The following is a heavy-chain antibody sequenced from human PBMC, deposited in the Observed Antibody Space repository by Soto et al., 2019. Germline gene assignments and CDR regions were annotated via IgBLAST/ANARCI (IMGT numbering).Heavy chain of an antibody. CDR3: ARSQLED. Sequence: QVQLVQSGAEVKKPGASVKVSCKASGYTFTYYAIHWVRQAPGQRLEWMGWINAGNGDTGYSQKFQGRVTITRDTSASTAYLELSRLRSEDTAVYYCARSQLEDWGRGTMVTVSS. CDR2: INAGNGDT. V-gene: IGHV1-3*01. CDR1: GYTFTYYA. J-gene: IGHJ3*01. D-gene: IGHD1-1*01.